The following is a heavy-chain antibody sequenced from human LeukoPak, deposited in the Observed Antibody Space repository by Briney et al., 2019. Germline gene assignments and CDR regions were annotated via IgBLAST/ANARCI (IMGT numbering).Heavy chain of an antibody. V-gene: IGHV4-34*01. CDR3: ARALRYYDSSGYWNY. Sequence: SETLSLTCAVYGGSFSGYYWSWIRQPPGKGLEWIGEINHSGSTNYNPSLKSRVTISVDTSKNQFSLKLSSVTAADTAVYYCARALRYYDSSGYWNYWGQGTLVTVSS. J-gene: IGHJ4*02. D-gene: IGHD3-22*01. CDR2: INHSGST. CDR1: GGSFSGYY.